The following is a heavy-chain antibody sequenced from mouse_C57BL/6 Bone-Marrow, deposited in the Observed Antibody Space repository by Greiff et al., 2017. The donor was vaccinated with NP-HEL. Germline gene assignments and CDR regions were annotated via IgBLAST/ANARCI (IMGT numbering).Heavy chain of an antibody. J-gene: IGHJ2*01. V-gene: IGHV14-2*01. CDR1: GFNIKDYY. Sequence: EVQRVESGAELVKPGASVKLSCTASGFNIKDYYMHWVKQRTEQGLEWIGRIDPEDGETKYAPKFQGKATITADTSSNTAYLQLSSLTSEDTAVYYCARLSTTVVASNYFDYWGQGTTLTVSS. CDR2: IDPEDGET. CDR3: ARLSTTVVASNYFDY. D-gene: IGHD1-1*01.